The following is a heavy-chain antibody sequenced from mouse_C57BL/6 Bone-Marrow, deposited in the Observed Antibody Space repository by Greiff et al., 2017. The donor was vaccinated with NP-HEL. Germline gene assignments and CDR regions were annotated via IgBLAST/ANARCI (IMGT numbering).Heavy chain of an antibody. CDR2: IDPANGNT. V-gene: IGHV14-3*01. Sequence: EVKLQESVAELVRPGASVKLSCTASGFNIKNTYMHWVKQRPEQGLEWIGRIDPANGNTKYAPKFQGKATITADTSSNTAYLQLSSLTSEDTAIYYCARSLITTGGYFDVWGTGTTVTVSS. J-gene: IGHJ1*03. CDR1: GFNIKNTY. CDR3: ARSLITTGGYFDV. D-gene: IGHD1-1*01.